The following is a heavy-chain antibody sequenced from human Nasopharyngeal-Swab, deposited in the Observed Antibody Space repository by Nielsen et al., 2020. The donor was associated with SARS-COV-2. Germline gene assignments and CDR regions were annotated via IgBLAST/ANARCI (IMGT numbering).Heavy chain of an antibody. CDR3: ARDQHGMLSSAFDI. D-gene: IGHD1-26*01. CDR1: GYSFISYY. Sequence: ASVKVSCKASGYSFISYYMHWVRQAPGQGLEWMGIINPSGGSTSYAQKFQGRVTMTRDTSTSTVYMEMSSLRYEDTAVYYCARDQHGMLSSAFDIWGQGTMVTVSS. V-gene: IGHV1-46*01. CDR2: INPSGGST. J-gene: IGHJ3*02.